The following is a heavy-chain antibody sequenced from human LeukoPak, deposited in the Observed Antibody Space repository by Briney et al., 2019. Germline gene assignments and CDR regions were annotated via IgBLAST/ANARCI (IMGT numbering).Heavy chain of an antibody. CDR3: ARHVTVTTWVESNWFDP. CDR1: GGSFSGYY. Sequence: SETLSLTCAVYGGSFSGYYWSWIRQPPGKGLEWIGYIYYSGSTSCNPSLKSRVTISVDTSKNQFSLKLSSVTAADTAVYYCARHVTVTTWVESNWFDPWGQGTLVTVSS. D-gene: IGHD4-17*01. CDR2: IYYSGST. J-gene: IGHJ5*02. V-gene: IGHV4-59*08.